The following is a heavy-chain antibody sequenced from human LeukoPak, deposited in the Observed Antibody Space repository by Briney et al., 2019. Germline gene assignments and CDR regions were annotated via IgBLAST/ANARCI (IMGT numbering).Heavy chain of an antibody. Sequence: GASVKVSCKASGVTFSRLVVSWVRQAPGQGLEWMGQIIPYFGTSNYAQNFQGRVTLTADEATNTAYMELNSLRSDDTAVYYCTREGGDYCGSGSYPDYWGQGTLVTVSS. CDR2: IIPYFGTS. J-gene: IGHJ4*02. D-gene: IGHD3-10*01. CDR1: GVTFSRLV. V-gene: IGHV1-69*01. CDR3: TREGGDYCGSGSYPDY.